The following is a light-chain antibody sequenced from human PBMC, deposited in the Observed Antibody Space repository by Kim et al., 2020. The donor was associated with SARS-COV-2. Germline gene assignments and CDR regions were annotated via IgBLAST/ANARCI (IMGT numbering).Light chain of an antibody. CDR2: QDS. CDR1: KLGDKY. Sequence: SYELTQPPSVSVSPGQTASITCSGDKLGDKYACWYQQKPGQSPVLVMYQDSKRPSGIPERFSGSNSGNTATLTISGTQAMDEADYYCQAWDSSINYVFGTGTKVTVL. J-gene: IGLJ1*01. V-gene: IGLV3-1*01. CDR3: QAWDSSINYV.